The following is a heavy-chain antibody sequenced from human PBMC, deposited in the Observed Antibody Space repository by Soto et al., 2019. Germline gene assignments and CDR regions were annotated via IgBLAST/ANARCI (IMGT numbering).Heavy chain of an antibody. CDR3: ARGIVVVPAARFWFDP. J-gene: IGHJ5*02. V-gene: IGHV4-4*02. CDR2: IYHSGST. D-gene: IGHD2-2*01. CDR1: GGSFSSNW. Sequence: SETLSLTCAVYGGSFSSNWWSWVRQPPGKGLEWIGEIYHSGSTNYNPSLKSRVTISVGKSKNQFSLKLSSVTAADTAVYYCARGIVVVPAARFWFDPWGQGTLVTVSS.